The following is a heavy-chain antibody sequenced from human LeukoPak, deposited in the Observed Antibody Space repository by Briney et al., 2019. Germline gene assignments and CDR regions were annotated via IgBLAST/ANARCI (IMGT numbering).Heavy chain of an antibody. D-gene: IGHD3-10*01. J-gene: IGHJ4*01. CDR1: GFTFSDYY. V-gene: IGHV3-23*01. Sequence: GGSLRLSCAASGFTFSDYYMSWIRQAPGKGLEWVSVISGGGSSTYLADSVKRRCTLSRDNSHYTLYLHMKGLRAEDTAVYYIARGGMRRGIIDYWGQGTLVTVSS. CDR3: ARGGMRRGIIDY. CDR2: ISGGGSST.